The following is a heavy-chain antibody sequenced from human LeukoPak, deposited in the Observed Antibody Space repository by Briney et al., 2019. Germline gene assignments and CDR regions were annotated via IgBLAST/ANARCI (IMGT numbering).Heavy chain of an antibody. CDR1: GFMFSTYP. CDR2: TSGSGVST. Sequence: GGSLRLSCAASGFMFSTYPMNWVRQAQGKELEWVSSTSGSGVSTYYADSVKGRFTISRDNSKNTLYLQMNRLRADDTAIYYCAKERTQTTSFDYWGQGTLVTVSS. V-gene: IGHV3-23*01. CDR3: AKERTQTTSFDY. J-gene: IGHJ4*02. D-gene: IGHD2/OR15-2a*01.